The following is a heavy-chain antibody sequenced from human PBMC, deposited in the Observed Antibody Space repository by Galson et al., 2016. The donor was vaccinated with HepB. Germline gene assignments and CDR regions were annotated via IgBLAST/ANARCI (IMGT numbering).Heavy chain of an antibody. D-gene: IGHD2-15*01. V-gene: IGHV4-39*01. Sequence: SETLSLTCTVSGDSISKSGYYWGWIRQPPGKDLEWIGSVYFNGMTFYNPSLKSRVTMSMDTSQNQFSLNLKSVTAADTAVFYCARCVVARGGYSYALDVWGRGTTVTVSS. CDR2: VYFNGMT. J-gene: IGHJ6*04. CDR1: GDSISKSGYY. CDR3: ARCVVARGGYSYALDV.